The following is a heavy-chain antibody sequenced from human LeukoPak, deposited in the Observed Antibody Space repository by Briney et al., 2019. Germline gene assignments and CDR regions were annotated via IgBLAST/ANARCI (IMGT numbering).Heavy chain of an antibody. CDR3: ARHEAAPGGGYYGMDV. CDR1: GTSISSSSHY. D-gene: IGHD2-15*01. V-gene: IGHV4-39*01. CDR2: TYYSGST. Sequence: SETLSLTCSVSGTSISSSSHYWGWIRQSPGKGLEWIGTTYYSGSTHYNSSLKSRITMSVDTSKNQVSLKLSSVTAADTAVYYCARHEAAPGGGYYGMDVWGQGTTVTVSS. J-gene: IGHJ6*02.